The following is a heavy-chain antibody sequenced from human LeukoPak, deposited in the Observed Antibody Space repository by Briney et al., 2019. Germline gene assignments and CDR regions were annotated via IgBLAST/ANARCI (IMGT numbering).Heavy chain of an antibody. CDR3: TMSPPPPYGDYSSNWFDP. CDR1: GFTFSSYA. Sequence: GSLRLSCAASGFTFSSYAMSWVRQAPGKGLEWVSAISGSGGSTYYADSVKGRFTISRDKCKNTLYLQMNSLRAADTAVSYCTMSPPPPYGDYSSNWFDPWGQGTLVTVSS. J-gene: IGHJ5*02. CDR2: ISGSGGST. D-gene: IGHD4-17*01. V-gene: IGHV3-23*01.